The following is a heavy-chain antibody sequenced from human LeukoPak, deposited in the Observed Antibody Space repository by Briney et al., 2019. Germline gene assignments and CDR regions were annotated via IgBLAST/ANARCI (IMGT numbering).Heavy chain of an antibody. Sequence: GGSLRLSCVVSGFTVSNNYMSWVHQAPRKGLEWVSLIYSGGSTYYADSVKGRFTISRDNSKNTVYLQMNSLRAEDTAMYYCARRDDHNGRDYWGQGTLVTVSS. CDR1: GFTVSNNY. D-gene: IGHD5-24*01. CDR2: IYSGGST. J-gene: IGHJ4*02. CDR3: ARRDDHNGRDY. V-gene: IGHV3-53*01.